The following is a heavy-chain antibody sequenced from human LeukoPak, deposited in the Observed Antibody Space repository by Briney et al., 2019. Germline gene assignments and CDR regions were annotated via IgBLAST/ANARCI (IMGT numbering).Heavy chain of an antibody. D-gene: IGHD3-3*01. CDR2: ISSGSTI. CDR3: ARGHYTGIQH. J-gene: IGHJ1*01. V-gene: IGHV3-11*01. Sequence: GGSLRLSCAASGFTFSDYYMSWIRQAPGKGLEWVSYISSGSTIYYADSVKGRFTISRDNAKNSLYLQMNSLRAEDTAVYYCARGHYTGIQHWGQGTLVTVSS. CDR1: GFTFSDYY.